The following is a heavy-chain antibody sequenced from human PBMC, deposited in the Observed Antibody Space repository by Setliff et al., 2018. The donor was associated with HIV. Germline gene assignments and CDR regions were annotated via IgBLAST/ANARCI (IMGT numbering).Heavy chain of an antibody. Sequence: SVKVSCKASGGTFSSYAISWVRQAPGQGLEWMGGIIPIFGTANYAQKFQGRVTITTDESTSTAYMELSSLRSEDTAVYYCARESEMATAANYYYGMGVWGQGTTVTVSS. J-gene: IGHJ6*02. CDR1: GGTFSSYA. D-gene: IGHD2-2*01. CDR2: IIPIFGTA. V-gene: IGHV1-69*05. CDR3: ARESEMATAANYYYGMGV.